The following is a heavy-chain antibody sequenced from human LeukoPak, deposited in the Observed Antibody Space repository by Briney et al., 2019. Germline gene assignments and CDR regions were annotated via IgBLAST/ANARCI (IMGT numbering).Heavy chain of an antibody. J-gene: IGHJ5*02. CDR2: MNPNSGNT. CDR1: GYTFSSYD. Sequence: ASVKVSCKASGYTFSSYDINWVRQATGQGLEWMGWMNPNSGNTGYAQKFQGRVTMTRDTSISTAYMELSSLTSEDTAVYYCARGKGITMVRGVPNWFDPWGQGTLVTVSS. CDR3: ARGKGITMVRGVPNWFDP. V-gene: IGHV1-8*02. D-gene: IGHD3-10*01.